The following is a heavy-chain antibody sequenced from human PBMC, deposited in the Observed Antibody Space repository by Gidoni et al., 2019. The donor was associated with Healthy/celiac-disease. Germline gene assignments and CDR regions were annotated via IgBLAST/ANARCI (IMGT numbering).Heavy chain of an antibody. CDR1: VFTFSNAW. V-gene: IGHV3-15*01. J-gene: IGHJ5*02. Sequence: EVQLVESGGGLVKPGGSLRLSCAASVFTFSNAWMSWVRQATGKGLEWVGRIKSKTDGGTTDYAATVKGRFTISRDDSKNTLYLQMNSLKTEDTAVYYCTTERLLWFGVDPWGQGTLVTVSS. CDR2: IKSKTDGGTT. CDR3: TTERLLWFGVDP. D-gene: IGHD3-10*01.